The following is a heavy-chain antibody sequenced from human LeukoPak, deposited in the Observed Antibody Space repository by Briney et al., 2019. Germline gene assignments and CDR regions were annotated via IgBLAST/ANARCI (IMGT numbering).Heavy chain of an antibody. V-gene: IGHV4-39*01. J-gene: IGHJ3*02. D-gene: IGHD2-15*01. CDR1: GFTFSSYW. Sequence: GSLRLSCAASGFTFSSYWMSWVRQAPGKGLEWIGSIYYSGSTYYNPSLKSRVTISVDTSKNQFSLKLSSVTAADTAVYYCARRPGYCSGGSCYYGGAFDIWGQGTMVTVSS. CDR2: IYYSGST. CDR3: ARRPGYCSGGSCYYGGAFDI.